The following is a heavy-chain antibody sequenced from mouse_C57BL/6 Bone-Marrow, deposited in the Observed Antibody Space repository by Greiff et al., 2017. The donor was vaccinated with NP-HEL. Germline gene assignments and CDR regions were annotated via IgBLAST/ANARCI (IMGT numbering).Heavy chain of an antibody. J-gene: IGHJ3*01. V-gene: IGHV1-5*01. Sequence: EVQLQQSGTVLARPGASVKMSCKTSGYTFTSYWMHWVKQRPGQGLEWIGAISPGNSATSYTQKFKGKAKLTAVTSASTAYMELSSVTNEDSAVYYCTREGDYGSSYGFAYWGQGTLVTVSA. CDR3: TREGDYGSSYGFAY. CDR2: ISPGNSAT. D-gene: IGHD1-1*01. CDR1: GYTFTSYW.